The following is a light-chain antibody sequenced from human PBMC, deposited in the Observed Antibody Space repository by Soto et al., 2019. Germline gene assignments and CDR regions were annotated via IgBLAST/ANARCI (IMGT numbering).Light chain of an antibody. CDR2: DAS. CDR1: QSICTW. V-gene: IGKV1-5*01. CDR3: QQSDTYTLT. J-gene: IGKJ5*01. Sequence: DIQTTQSPSTLSASVGDRVTITCRASQSICTWLEWYQHRQGQAPSLXIYDASTLRSGVPSRFSGSGAGTEFTRTISSLQDDDFATCDCQQSDTYTLTFGQGTRLEI.